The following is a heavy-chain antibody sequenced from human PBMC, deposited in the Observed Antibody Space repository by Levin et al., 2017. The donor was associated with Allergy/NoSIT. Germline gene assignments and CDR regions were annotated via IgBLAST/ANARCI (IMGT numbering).Heavy chain of an antibody. J-gene: IGHJ4*02. CDR1: GFTFSSYA. Sequence: GGSLRLSCAASGFTFSSYAMSWVRQAPGKGLEWVSAISGSGGSTYYADSVKGRFTISRDNSKNTLYLQMNSLRAEDTAVYYCAKDKSYAIAAAGAFDYWGQGTLVTVSS. D-gene: IGHD6-13*01. V-gene: IGHV3-23*01. CDR2: ISGSGGST. CDR3: AKDKSYAIAAAGAFDY.